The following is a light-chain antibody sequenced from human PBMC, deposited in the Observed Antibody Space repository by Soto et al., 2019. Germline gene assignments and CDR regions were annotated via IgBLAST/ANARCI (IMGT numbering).Light chain of an antibody. Sequence: QSALTQPASVSGSPGQSITISCTGTSSDIGHYDYVSWYQQHPGKAPKLMIYHVTYLRSGASNRYSGSKSGNSASLTISGLQADEEADYYCCSLTTSHTYLFGSGTKFTGL. CDR3: CSLTTSHTYL. CDR1: SSDIGHYDY. J-gene: IGLJ1*01. CDR2: HVT. V-gene: IGLV2-14*03.